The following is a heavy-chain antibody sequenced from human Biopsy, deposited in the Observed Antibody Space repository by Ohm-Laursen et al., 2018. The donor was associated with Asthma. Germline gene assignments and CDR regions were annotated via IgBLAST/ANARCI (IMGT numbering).Heavy chain of an antibody. CDR3: ARCQVGYSSGWSLLLKKIYYSGMDV. D-gene: IGHD6-19*01. V-gene: IGHV1-69*13. Sequence: SVKVSCKPPGGTFSNFAISWVRQAPGQGIEWLGGIMTVFGTTNYAQKFQGRVTITADESTSTAYMEVTSLRSEDTAIYYCARCQVGYSSGWSLLLKKIYYSGMDVWGQGTAVTVSS. CDR1: GGTFSNFA. CDR2: IMTVFGTT. J-gene: IGHJ6*02.